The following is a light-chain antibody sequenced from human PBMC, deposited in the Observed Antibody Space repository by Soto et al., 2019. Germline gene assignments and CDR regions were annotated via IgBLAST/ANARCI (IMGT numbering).Light chain of an antibody. CDR2: AAS. CDR1: QGISNY. J-gene: IGKJ2*01. V-gene: IGKV1-27*01. Sequence: DIQMTQSPSSLSASVGDRVTITCWANQGISNYLVWYQQKPGKVPKLLIYAASTLQSGVPSRFSGNRSGTDLTLTISRLQPEDVATYYCQKYNSAPYTFGQGTKLEIK. CDR3: QKYNSAPYT.